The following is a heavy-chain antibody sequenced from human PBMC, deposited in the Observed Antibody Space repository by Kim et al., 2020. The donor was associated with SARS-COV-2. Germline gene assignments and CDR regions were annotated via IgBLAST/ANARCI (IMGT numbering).Heavy chain of an antibody. CDR3: ARGGSSSWYGVVDFDY. CDR1: GGSISSYY. V-gene: IGHV4-59*13. D-gene: IGHD6-13*01. Sequence: SETLSLTCTVSGGSISSYYWSWIRQPPGKGLEWIGYIYYSGSTNYNPSLKSRVTISVDTSKNQFSLKLSSVTAADTAVYYCARGGSSSWYGVVDFDYWGQGTLVTVSS. CDR2: IYYSGST. J-gene: IGHJ4*02.